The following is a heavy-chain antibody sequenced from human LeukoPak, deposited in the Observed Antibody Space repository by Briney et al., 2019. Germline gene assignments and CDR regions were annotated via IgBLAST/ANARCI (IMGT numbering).Heavy chain of an antibody. V-gene: IGHV4-31*03. CDR3: ARGSQRRYFQH. D-gene: IGHD6-25*01. Sequence: TLSLTYTVSGGSISIGGYYWSWVRQHPGKGLEWIGYIYYSGSTYYNPSLKSRVTISVDTSKNQFSLKLSSVTAADTAVYYCARGSQRRYFQHRGQGTLVTVSS. J-gene: IGHJ1*01. CDR2: IYYSGST. CDR1: GGSISIGGYY.